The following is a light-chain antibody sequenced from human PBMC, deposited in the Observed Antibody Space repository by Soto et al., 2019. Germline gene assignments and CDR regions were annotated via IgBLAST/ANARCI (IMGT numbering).Light chain of an antibody. CDR2: SDI. CDR3: AAWDGSLVV. V-gene: IGLV1-44*01. Sequence: QSVLTQPPSASGTPGPRITLSCSGSSSNIGTNTVILYQQLPGAAPKLLIDSDIQRPSGVPDRFSGSKSGTSASRAISGLQSGDEADYFWAAWDGSLVVFCGGSKLTVL. J-gene: IGLJ2*01. CDR1: SSNIGTNT.